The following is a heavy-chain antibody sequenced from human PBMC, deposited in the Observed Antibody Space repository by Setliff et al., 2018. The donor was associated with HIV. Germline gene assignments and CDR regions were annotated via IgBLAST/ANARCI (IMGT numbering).Heavy chain of an antibody. CDR1: GGSFSAYY. CDR3: ARGGYSYGFGRHRAYFQY. V-gene: IGHV4-34*01. Sequence: PSETLSLTCAVYGGSFSAYYWSWIRQTPGKGLEWIGEINHSGGTNYNPSLKSRVTMSVDTSKNQFSLKLISVTAADTAVFYCARGGYSYGFGRHRAYFQYWGQGTQVTVSS. CDR2: INHSGGT. J-gene: IGHJ1*01. D-gene: IGHD5-18*01.